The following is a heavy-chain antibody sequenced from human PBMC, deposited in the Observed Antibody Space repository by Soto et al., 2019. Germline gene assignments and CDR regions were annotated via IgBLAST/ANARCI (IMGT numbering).Heavy chain of an antibody. Sequence: QVQLVESGGGVVQPGRSLRLSCAASGFTFSSYGMHWVRQAPGKGLGWVAVIWYDGSNKYYADSVRGRFTISRDNSKNTLDMQMNSVRAEDTAVYYYATEALVDTAMDTTGVDAFDIWGQGTMVTVSS. CDR3: ATEALVDTAMDTTGVDAFDI. D-gene: IGHD5-18*01. CDR1: GFTFSSYG. CDR2: IWYDGSNK. J-gene: IGHJ3*02. V-gene: IGHV3-33*01.